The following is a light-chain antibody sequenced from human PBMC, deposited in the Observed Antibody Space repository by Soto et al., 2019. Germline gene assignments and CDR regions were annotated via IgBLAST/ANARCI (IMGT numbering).Light chain of an antibody. CDR1: QSVSSSY. Sequence: EILLTQSPGTLSLSPGERATFSCRASQSVSSSYIAWYQQKRGQAPRRLIYGASIRATGIPERFSGSGSGTDFTLTISRLAPEDFELYYCQQYHTSPLTFGQGTKVDIK. CDR2: GAS. CDR3: QQYHTSPLT. J-gene: IGKJ1*01. V-gene: IGKV3-20*01.